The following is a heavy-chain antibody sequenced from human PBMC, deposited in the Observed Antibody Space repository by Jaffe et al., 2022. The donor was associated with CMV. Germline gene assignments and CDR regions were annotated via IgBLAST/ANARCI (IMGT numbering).Heavy chain of an antibody. J-gene: IGHJ6*02. Sequence: QVQLVQSGAEVKKPGASVKVSCKASGYTFTSYDINWVRQATGQGLEWMGWMNPNSGNTGYAQKFQGRVTMTRNTSISTAYMELSSLRSEDTAVYYCAIELRYFDWSYYYYYGMDVWGQGTTVTVSS. D-gene: IGHD3-9*01. V-gene: IGHV1-8*01. CDR1: GYTFTSYD. CDR3: AIELRYFDWSYYYYYGMDV. CDR2: MNPNSGNT.